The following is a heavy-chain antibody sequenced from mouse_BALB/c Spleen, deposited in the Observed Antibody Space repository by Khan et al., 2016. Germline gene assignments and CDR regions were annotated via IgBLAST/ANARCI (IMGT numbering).Heavy chain of an antibody. CDR2: ISYDGSN. CDR3: ARGGGNYANY. Sequence: EVQLQESGPGLVKPSQSLSLTCSVTGYSITSGYYWNWIRQFPGNKLEWMGYISYDGSNDYSPSLKNRISITRDTSKNKFFLKLNSVTTEDTATYYRARGGGNYANYWGQSTPLTVSS. CDR1: GYSITSGYY. D-gene: IGHD2-1*01. J-gene: IGHJ2*01. V-gene: IGHV3-6*02.